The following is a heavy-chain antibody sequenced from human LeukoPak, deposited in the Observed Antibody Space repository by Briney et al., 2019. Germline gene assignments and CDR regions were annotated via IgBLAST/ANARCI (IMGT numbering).Heavy chain of an antibody. D-gene: IGHD1-26*01. Sequence: GGSLRLSCAASGFTFSSSAMHWVRQAPGKGLEYVSAISSNGGSTYYANSVKGRFTISRDNSKNTLYLQMGSLRAEDMAVYYFAREGRVVGALYYFDYWGQGTLVTVPS. CDR2: ISSNGGST. CDR3: AREGRVVGALYYFDY. J-gene: IGHJ4*02. CDR1: GFTFSSSA. V-gene: IGHV3-64*01.